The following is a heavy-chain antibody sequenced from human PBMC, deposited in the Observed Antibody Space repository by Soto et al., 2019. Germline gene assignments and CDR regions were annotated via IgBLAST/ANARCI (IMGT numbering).Heavy chain of an antibody. V-gene: IGHV3-23*01. CDR1: GFTFSSYA. J-gene: IGHJ6*02. CDR3: AKEGLMVYANYYYYGMDV. Sequence: SLRLSCAASGFTFSSYAMSWVRQAPGKGLEWVSAISGSGGSTYYADSVKGRFTISRDNSKNTLYLQMNSLRAEDTAVYYCAKEGLMVYANYYYYGMDVWGQGTTVTVSS. CDR2: ISGSGGST. D-gene: IGHD2-8*01.